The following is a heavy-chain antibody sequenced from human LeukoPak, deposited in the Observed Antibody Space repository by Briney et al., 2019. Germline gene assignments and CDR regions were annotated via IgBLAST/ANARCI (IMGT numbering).Heavy chain of an antibody. CDR3: ARGGLRVWYSSGWHWFDP. CDR1: GGSFSGYY. D-gene: IGHD6-19*01. CDR2: XXHSGST. Sequence: SETLSLTCAVYGGSFSGYYWSWIRQPPGKGXXXXXXXXHSGSTNYNPSLKSRVTISVDTSKNQFPLKLSSVTAADTAVYYCARGGLRVWYSSGWHWFDPWGQGTLVTVSS. V-gene: IGHV4-34*01. J-gene: IGHJ5*02.